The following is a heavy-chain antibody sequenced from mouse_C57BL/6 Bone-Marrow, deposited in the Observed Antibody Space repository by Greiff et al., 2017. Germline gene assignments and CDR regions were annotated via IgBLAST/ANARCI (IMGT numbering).Heavy chain of an antibody. J-gene: IGHJ1*03. Sequence: EVKLQESGPGLVKPSQSLSLTCSVTGYSITSGYYWNWIRQFPGNKLEWMGYISYDGSNNYNPSLKNRISITRDNSKNQFFLKLNSVTTEDTATYYWARRGLRPYWYFDVWGTGTTVTVSS. CDR2: ISYDGSN. V-gene: IGHV3-6*01. CDR1: GYSITSGYY. CDR3: ARRGLRPYWYFDV. D-gene: IGHD2-4*01.